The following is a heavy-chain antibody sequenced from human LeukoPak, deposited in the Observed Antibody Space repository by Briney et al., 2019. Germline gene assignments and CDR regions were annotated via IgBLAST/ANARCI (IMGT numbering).Heavy chain of an antibody. V-gene: IGHV1-18*01. Sequence: ASVKVSCKASGYTFTSYGISWVRQAPGQGLEWMRWISAYNGNTNYAQKLQGRVTMTTDTSTSTAYMELRSLRSDDTAVYYCARVESLLYYYYMDVWGKGTTVSVSS. CDR2: ISAYNGNT. D-gene: IGHD5-24*01. CDR3: ARVESLLYYYYMDV. CDR1: GYTFTSYG. J-gene: IGHJ6*03.